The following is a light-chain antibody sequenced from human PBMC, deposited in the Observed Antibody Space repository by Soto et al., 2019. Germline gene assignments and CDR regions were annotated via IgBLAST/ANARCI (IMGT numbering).Light chain of an antibody. CDR3: QQYSDLPMT. CDR1: QSVTSTY. V-gene: IGKV3-20*01. J-gene: IGKJ5*01. Sequence: DIVLTQSPGTLSLSPGERATLSCRASQSVTSTYLAWYQQKPGQAPRLLIYGASRRATGIPDRFSGSASGTDFTLTISRLEPEDFAVYFCQQYSDLPMTFGQGTRLEIK. CDR2: GAS.